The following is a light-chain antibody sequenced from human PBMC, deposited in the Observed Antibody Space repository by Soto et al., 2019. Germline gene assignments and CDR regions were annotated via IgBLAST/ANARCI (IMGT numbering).Light chain of an antibody. CDR2: GAS. Sequence: EIVLTQSPGTLSLSPGERATLSCRTSQSVNSDYLAWNQQKPGQAPRLLIYGASNRATGIPGRFSGSGSGTDFPLTISRLEPEDFAVFYCQHYGKSPVTFGGGTKVAIK. V-gene: IGKV3-20*01. J-gene: IGKJ4*01. CDR1: QSVNSDY. CDR3: QHYGKSPVT.